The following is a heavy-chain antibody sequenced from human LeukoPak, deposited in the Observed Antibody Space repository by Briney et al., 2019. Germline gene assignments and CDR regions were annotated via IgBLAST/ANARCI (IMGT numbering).Heavy chain of an antibody. V-gene: IGHV4-4*07. CDR1: GGSTSSYY. CDR2: IYTSGST. D-gene: IGHD3-10*01. CDR3: AVGERVVQGVRQYYFDY. Sequence: SETLSLTCTVSGGSTSSYYWSWIRQPAGKGLEWIGRIYTSGSTNYNPSLKSRVTMSVDTSKNQFSLKLSSATAADTAVYYCAVGERVVQGVRQYYFDYWGQGTLVTVSS. J-gene: IGHJ4*02.